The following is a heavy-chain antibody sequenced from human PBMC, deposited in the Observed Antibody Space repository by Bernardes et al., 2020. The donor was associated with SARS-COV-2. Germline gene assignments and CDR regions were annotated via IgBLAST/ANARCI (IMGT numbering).Heavy chain of an antibody. Sequence: GGSLRLSCAASGFTFSDYYMSWIRQAPGKGLEWVSYISSSSSYTNYADSVKGRFTISRDNAKNSLYLQMNSLRAEDTAVYYCARDRYPDSGYDYVGEYYYYYYGMDVWGQGTTVTVSS. CDR1: GFTFSDYY. V-gene: IGHV3-11*06. CDR3: ARDRYPDSGYDYVGEYYYYYYGMDV. CDR2: ISSSSSYT. J-gene: IGHJ6*02. D-gene: IGHD5-12*01.